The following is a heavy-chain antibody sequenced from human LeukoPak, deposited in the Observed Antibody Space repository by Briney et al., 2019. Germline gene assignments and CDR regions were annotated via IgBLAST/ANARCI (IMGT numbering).Heavy chain of an antibody. CDR3: ARDSSSYYDFWSGSERGAFDI. D-gene: IGHD3-3*01. J-gene: IGHJ3*02. CDR2: ISAYNGNT. Sequence: GASVKVSCKASGYTFTSYGISWVRQAPGQGLEWMGWISAYNGNTNYAQKLQGRVTMTTDTSTSTAYMELRSLRSDDTAVYYCARDSSSYYDFWSGSERGAFDIWGQGTMVTVSS. CDR1: GYTFTSYG. V-gene: IGHV1-18*01.